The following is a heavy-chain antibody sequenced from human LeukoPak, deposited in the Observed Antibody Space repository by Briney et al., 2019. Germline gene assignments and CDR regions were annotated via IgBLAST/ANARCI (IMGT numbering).Heavy chain of an antibody. CDR1: GFTVSSNY. CDR2: IYSGGST. V-gene: IGHV3-66*01. Sequence: GGSLRLSCAASGFTVSSNYMSWVRQAPGNGLEWVSIIYSGGSTYYADSVKGRFTISRDNFKNMLYLQMNSLRIEDTAAYYCARGGSSWFDHWGQGTQVTVSS. D-gene: IGHD6-13*01. CDR3: ARGGSSWFDH. J-gene: IGHJ5*02.